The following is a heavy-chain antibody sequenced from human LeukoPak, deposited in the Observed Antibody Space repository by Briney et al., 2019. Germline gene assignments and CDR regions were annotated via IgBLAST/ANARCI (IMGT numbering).Heavy chain of an antibody. CDR1: GGSFSGYY. Sequence: SETLSLTCAVYGGSFSGYYWSWIRQPPGKGLEWIGEINHSGSTNYNPSLKSRVTISVDTSKNQFSLKLSSVTAADTAVYYCARYSSSSYYYYYYMDVWGKGTTVTVSS. CDR3: ARYSSSSYYYYYYMDV. D-gene: IGHD6-6*01. J-gene: IGHJ6*03. V-gene: IGHV4-34*01. CDR2: INHSGST.